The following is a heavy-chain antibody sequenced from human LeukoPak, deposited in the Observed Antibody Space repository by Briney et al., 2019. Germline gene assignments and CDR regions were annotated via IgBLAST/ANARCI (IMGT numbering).Heavy chain of an antibody. CDR3: GRVDCSGGSCFSVFDY. CDR1: GFTFSSYW. CDR2: IRPDGSEG. D-gene: IGHD2-15*01. Sequence: GGSLRLSCAVSGFTFSSYWMGWVRQAPGKGLEWVANIRPDGSEGFYVDSLKGRFTISRDNAKNSLYLQMNSLRAEDTAVYYCGRVDCSGGSCFSVFDYGGRGTLVTVSS. J-gene: IGHJ4*02. V-gene: IGHV3-7*01.